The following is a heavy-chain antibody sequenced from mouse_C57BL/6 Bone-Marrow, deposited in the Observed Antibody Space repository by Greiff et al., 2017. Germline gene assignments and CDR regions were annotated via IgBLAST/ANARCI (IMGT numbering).Heavy chain of an antibody. CDR2: IDPETGGT. CDR3: TRGGIYYGSPVDY. J-gene: IGHJ2*01. Sequence: QVQLQQSGAELVRPGASVTLSCKASGYTFTDYEMHWVKQTPVHGLEWIGAIDPETGGTAYNQKFKGKAILTADKSSSTAYMELRSLTSEDSAVYDGTRGGIYYGSPVDYWGRGTTLTVSA. V-gene: IGHV1-15*01. D-gene: IGHD1-1*01. CDR1: GYTFTDYE.